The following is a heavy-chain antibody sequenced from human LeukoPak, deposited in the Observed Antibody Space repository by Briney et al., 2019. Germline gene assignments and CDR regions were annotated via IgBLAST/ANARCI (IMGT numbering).Heavy chain of an antibody. CDR1: GFTFSNYA. D-gene: IGHD3-10*01. J-gene: IGHJ4*02. CDR3: ARDSPYYYDSGSSGPHYFDF. CDR2: ISYHGDIT. Sequence: PAGTLRLTCAASGFTFSNYAMHWLRQAPGKGLEWVALISYHGDITYYADSVKGRFTLSRDNSKTTLFLQLNSLRAEDTAVYYCARDSPYYYDSGSSGPHYFDFWGQGTLVTVSS. V-gene: IGHV3-30*07.